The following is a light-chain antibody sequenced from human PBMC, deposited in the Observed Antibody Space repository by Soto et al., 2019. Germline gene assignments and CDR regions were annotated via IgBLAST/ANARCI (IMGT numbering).Light chain of an antibody. CDR3: QQLNDRRFS. CDR2: AAS. V-gene: IGKV1-9*01. CDR1: QGNNSF. Sequence: IQLTQSPSSLSASVGDRVTISCRASQGNNSFVAWYQQKSGKAPKLLIYAASTLQSGVPSRFSGSGSGTDFTLTISRLQPEDFATYYCQQLNDRRFSFCQGTKLDIK. J-gene: IGKJ2*01.